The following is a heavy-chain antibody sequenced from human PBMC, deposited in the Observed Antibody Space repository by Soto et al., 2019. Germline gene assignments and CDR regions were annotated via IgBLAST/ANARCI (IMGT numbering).Heavy chain of an antibody. V-gene: IGHV4-59*01. CDR3: GRGEVDRYNWNYGIDY. CDR1: GGSISSYY. J-gene: IGHJ4*02. Sequence: PSETLSLTCTVSGGSISSYYWSWIRQPPGQGLEWIGYIYYSGNTNYNPSLKSRVTISVDTSKNQFSLKLSSVTAADTAVYYCGRGEVDRYNWNYGIDYWGQGTLVTVSS. CDR2: IYYSGNT. D-gene: IGHD1-7*01.